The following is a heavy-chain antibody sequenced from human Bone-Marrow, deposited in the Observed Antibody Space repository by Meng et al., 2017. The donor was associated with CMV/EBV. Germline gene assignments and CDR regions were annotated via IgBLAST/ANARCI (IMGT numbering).Heavy chain of an antibody. J-gene: IGHJ4*02. V-gene: IGHV4-38-2*02. Sequence: GSLRLSCTVSSYSISSDYYWGWIRQSPGKGLEWIGSVFYSVNTYYNPSLKGRVTTSLDTSSNQFYLEVRSVTAADTAIYYCARDQVRSRGHYFDYWGQGKLVTVSS. D-gene: IGHD3-10*01. CDR2: VFYSVNT. CDR3: ARDQVRSRGHYFDY. CDR1: SYSISSDYY.